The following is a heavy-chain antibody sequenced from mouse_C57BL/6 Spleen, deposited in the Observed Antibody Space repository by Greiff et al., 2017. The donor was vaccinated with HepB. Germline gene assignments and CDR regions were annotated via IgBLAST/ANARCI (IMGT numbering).Heavy chain of an antibody. Sequence: EVMLVESGGGLVKPGGSLKLSCAASGFTFSSYAMSWVRQTPEKRLEWVATISDGGSYTYYPDNVKGRFTISRDNAKNNLYLQMSHLKSEDTAMYYCARDSSDAMDYWGQGTSVTVSS. CDR1: GFTFSSYA. CDR3: ARDSSDAMDY. D-gene: IGHD1-1*01. V-gene: IGHV5-4*01. J-gene: IGHJ4*01. CDR2: ISDGGSYT.